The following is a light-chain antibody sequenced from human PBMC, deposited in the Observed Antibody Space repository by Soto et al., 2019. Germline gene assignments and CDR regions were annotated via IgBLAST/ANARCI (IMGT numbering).Light chain of an antibody. J-gene: IGKJ3*01. V-gene: IGKV3-15*01. Sequence: EIVMTQSPATLSVSPGERATLACRASQSVSSNLAWYQQKPGQAPRLLIYGASTRATGIPARFSGSGSGTDVTLTISSLQSADFAVYYCQQYNNWPGFTFGPGTTVDIK. CDR2: GAS. CDR1: QSVSSN. CDR3: QQYNNWPGFT.